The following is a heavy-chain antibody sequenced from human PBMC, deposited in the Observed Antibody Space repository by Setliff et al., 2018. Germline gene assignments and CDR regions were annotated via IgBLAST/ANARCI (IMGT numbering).Heavy chain of an antibody. Sequence: SVNVSCKASGGTFSSYAISWVRQAPGQGLEWMGGIIPIFGTANYAQKFQGRVTITADESTSTAYMELSSLRSEDTAVYYCARSGYSSGRNYYYYYMDVWGKGTTGTVSS. V-gene: IGHV1-69*13. J-gene: IGHJ6*03. D-gene: IGHD6-19*01. CDR3: ARSGYSSGRNYYYYYMDV. CDR2: IIPIFGTA. CDR1: GGTFSSYA.